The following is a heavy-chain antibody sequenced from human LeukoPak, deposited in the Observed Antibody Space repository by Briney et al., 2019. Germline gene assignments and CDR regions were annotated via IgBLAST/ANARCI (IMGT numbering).Heavy chain of an antibody. Sequence: ASVKVSCKASGYTFTGYYMHWVRQAPGQGLEWMGWINPNSGGTNYAQKFQGRVTMTRDTSISTAYMELSRLRSDDTAVYYCATQEQQLAYYYYYYYMDVWGKGTTVAVSS. CDR1: GYTFTGYY. J-gene: IGHJ6*03. D-gene: IGHD6-13*01. CDR2: INPNSGGT. V-gene: IGHV1-2*02. CDR3: ATQEQQLAYYYYYYYMDV.